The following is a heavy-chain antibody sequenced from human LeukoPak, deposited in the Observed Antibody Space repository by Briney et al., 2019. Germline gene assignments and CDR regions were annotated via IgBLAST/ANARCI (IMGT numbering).Heavy chain of an antibody. CDR2: INPNSDYT. D-gene: IGHD2-21*01. CDR1: GYTFTDYY. J-gene: IGHJ4*02. CDR3: AVAPGDY. V-gene: IGHV1-2*02. Sequence: ASVRVSCRASGYTFTDYYIHWVRQAPGQGLEWMGWINPNSDYTFYAQKFQGRVTLTRDTSISTVYMELTTLTSDDTALYYCAVAPGDYWGQGTLVSVSA.